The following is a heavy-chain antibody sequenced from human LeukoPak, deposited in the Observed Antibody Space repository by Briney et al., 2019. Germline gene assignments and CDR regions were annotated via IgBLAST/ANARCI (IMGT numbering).Heavy chain of an antibody. Sequence: PSETLSLTCTVSGASISSGSYYWGWIRQPPGKGLEWIGTIYYSGSTYYNPSLKSRLTISVDTSRNQFSLRLSSVTAADTAVYYCIRENPQQGSEDYWGQGTPVTVSS. J-gene: IGHJ4*02. D-gene: IGHD3-10*01. V-gene: IGHV4-39*07. CDR3: IRENPQQGSEDY. CDR1: GASISSGSYY. CDR2: IYYSGST.